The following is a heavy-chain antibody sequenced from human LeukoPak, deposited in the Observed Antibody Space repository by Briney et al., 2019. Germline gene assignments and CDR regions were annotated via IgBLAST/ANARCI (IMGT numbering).Heavy chain of an antibody. CDR3: ARDLGYSYGLVDAFDI. V-gene: IGHV1-18*01. CDR1: GYTFTSYG. Sequence: SVKVSCKASGYTFTSYGISWVRQAPGQGLEWMGWISAYNGNTNYAQKFQGRVTMTRDTSISTAYMELSRLRSDDTAVYYCARDLGYSYGLVDAFDIWGQGTMVTVSS. CDR2: ISAYNGNT. J-gene: IGHJ3*02. D-gene: IGHD5-18*01.